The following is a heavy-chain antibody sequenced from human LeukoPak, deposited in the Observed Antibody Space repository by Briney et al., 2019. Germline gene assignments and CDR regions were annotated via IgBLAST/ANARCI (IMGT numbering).Heavy chain of an antibody. CDR2: ISSNGGST. V-gene: IGHV3-64*02. CDR1: GFTFSSYA. CDR3: ARVGYTSYYYYGMDV. D-gene: IGHD6-13*01. Sequence: GGSLRLSCSASGFTFSSYAMHWVRQAPGKGLEYVSAISSNGGSTYYADSVKGRFTISRDNSKNTLYLQMGSLRAEDMAVYYCARVGYTSYYYYGMDVWGQGTTVTVSS. J-gene: IGHJ6*02.